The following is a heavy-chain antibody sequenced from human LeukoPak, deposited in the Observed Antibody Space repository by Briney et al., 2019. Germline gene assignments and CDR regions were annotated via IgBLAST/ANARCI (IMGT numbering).Heavy chain of an antibody. CDR1: GGSFSGYY. D-gene: IGHD6-13*01. CDR2: INHSGST. Sequence: PSETLSLTCAVYGGSFSGYYWSWIRQPPGKGLEWIGEINHSGSTNYNPSLKSRVTMSVDTSKNQFSLKLNSVTAADTAVYYCARDPWYSNEPASDYWGQGTLVTVSS. J-gene: IGHJ4*02. CDR3: ARDPWYSNEPASDY. V-gene: IGHV4-34*01.